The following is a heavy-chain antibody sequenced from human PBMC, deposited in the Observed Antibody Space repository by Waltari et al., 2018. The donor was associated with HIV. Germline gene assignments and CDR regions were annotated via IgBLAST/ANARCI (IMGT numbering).Heavy chain of an antibody. CDR2: IYPGDSTT. CDR1: GSTCTSHW. Sequence: GASLKISCKGSGSTCTSHWIGWVRQMPGKGLEWMGIIYPGDSTTRYSPSCKGQVTISADKSISTAYLQWSSLKASDTAMYYCARRLLDTAPLSDGMDVWGQGTTVTVSS. J-gene: IGHJ6*02. CDR3: ARRLLDTAPLSDGMDV. V-gene: IGHV5-51*01. D-gene: IGHD5-18*01.